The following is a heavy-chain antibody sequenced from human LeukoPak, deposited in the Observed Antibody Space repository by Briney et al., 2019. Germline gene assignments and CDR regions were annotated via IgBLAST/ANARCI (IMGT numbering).Heavy chain of an antibody. CDR2: IIPILGIA. D-gene: IGHD5-24*01. CDR3: ASARGWLQLTPMDY. J-gene: IGHJ4*02. CDR1: GYTFTSYG. Sequence: ASVKVSCKASGYTFTSYGISWVRQAPGQGLEWMGRIIPILGIANYAQKFQGRVTITADKSTSTAYMELSSLRSEDTAVYYCASARGWLQLTPMDYWGQGTLVTVSS. V-gene: IGHV1-69*04.